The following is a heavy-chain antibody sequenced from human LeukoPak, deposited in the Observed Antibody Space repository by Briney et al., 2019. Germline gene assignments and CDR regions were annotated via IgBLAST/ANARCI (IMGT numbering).Heavy chain of an antibody. CDR2: INHSGST. Sequence: PSKTLSLTCAVYGGSFSGYYWSWIRQPPGKGLEWIGEINHSGSTNYNPSLKSRVTISVDTSKNQFSLKLSSVTAADTAVYYCARGLSPRINMVRGVRPPFRGVFDYWGQGTLVTVSS. V-gene: IGHV4-34*01. CDR1: GGSFSGYY. D-gene: IGHD3-10*01. J-gene: IGHJ4*02. CDR3: ARGLSPRINMVRGVRPPFRGVFDY.